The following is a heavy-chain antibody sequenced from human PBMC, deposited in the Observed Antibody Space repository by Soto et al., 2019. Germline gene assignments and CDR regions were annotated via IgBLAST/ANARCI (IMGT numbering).Heavy chain of an antibody. CDR2: MYNRGNS. CDR3: ARDDGNSPFDVDV. V-gene: IGHV4-30-4*01. Sequence: QVQLQESGPGLVKPSQTLSLTCTVSGDSMNSGDYYWSWIRQSPGMGLEWIGHMYNRGNSYHNPSLSGRRRISADTSKSQLFPTLTSVTVAVTAVYCSARDDGNSPFDVDVWGQATAVTVSS. J-gene: IGHJ6*02. D-gene: IGHD1-7*01. CDR1: GDSMNSGDYY.